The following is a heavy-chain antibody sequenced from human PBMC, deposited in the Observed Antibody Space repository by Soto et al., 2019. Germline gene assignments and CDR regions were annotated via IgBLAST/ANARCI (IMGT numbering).Heavy chain of an antibody. D-gene: IGHD2-2*01. Sequence: SVATLVNPTETLTLTCTVSGFSLSNARMRVSWIRQPPGKALEWLAHIFSNDEKSYSTYLKSRLTISKDTSKSQVVLTMTNMDPVDTATYYCALGSSTSCPAEYWGKGTLVTVSS. CDR2: IFSNDEK. CDR1: GFSLSNARMR. J-gene: IGHJ4*02. V-gene: IGHV2-26*01. CDR3: ALGSSTSCPAEY.